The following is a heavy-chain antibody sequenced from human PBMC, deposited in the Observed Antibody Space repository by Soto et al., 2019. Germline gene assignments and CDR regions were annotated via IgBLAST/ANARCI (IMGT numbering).Heavy chain of an antibody. CDR3: ARVPSP. V-gene: IGHV4-30-2*01. CDR1: GDSISSNHS. CDR2: IYHSGST. J-gene: IGHJ5*02. Sequence: SVPLSLTCAVSGDSISSNHSWSWFRQPPGKGLEWIGYIYHSGSTYYNPSLKSRVTISVDRSKNHFSLKLSSVTAADTAVYYCARVPSPWGQGTLVTVSS.